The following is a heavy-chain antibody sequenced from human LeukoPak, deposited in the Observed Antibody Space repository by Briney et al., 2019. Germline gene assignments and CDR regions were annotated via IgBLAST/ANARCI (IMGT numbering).Heavy chain of an antibody. Sequence: ASVKVSCKASGGTFSSYAISWVRQAPGQGLEWMGGIIPIFGTANYAQKFQGRVTITADESTSTAYMELSSLRPEDTAVYYCARTRLYYYYYGMDVWGQGTTVTVSS. CDR2: IIPIFGTA. CDR3: ARTRLYYYYYGMDV. CDR1: GGTFSSYA. J-gene: IGHJ6*02. V-gene: IGHV1-69*13.